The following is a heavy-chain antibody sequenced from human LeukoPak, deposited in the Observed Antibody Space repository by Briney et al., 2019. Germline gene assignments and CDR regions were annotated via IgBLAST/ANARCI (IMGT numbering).Heavy chain of an antibody. Sequence: SETLSLTCTVSGGSISSYYWSWIRQPLGKGLEWIGYIYYSGSTNYNPSLKSRVTISVDTSKNQFSLKLSSVTAADTAVYYCAREQGTVTTNWFDPWGQGTLVTVSS. CDR2: IYYSGST. V-gene: IGHV4-59*01. CDR3: AREQGTVTTNWFDP. J-gene: IGHJ5*02. CDR1: GGSISSYY. D-gene: IGHD4-17*01.